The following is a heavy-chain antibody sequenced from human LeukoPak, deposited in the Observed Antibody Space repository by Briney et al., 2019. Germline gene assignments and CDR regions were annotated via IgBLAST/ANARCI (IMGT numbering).Heavy chain of an antibody. CDR1: GGCISSYY. CDR2: IYTSGST. V-gene: IGHV4-4*07. D-gene: IGHD6-19*01. J-gene: IGHJ4*02. CDR3: ARAFNRGLAYFDY. Sequence: SETLSLTCTVSGGCISSYYWSWIRQHAGKGLEWIGRIYTSGSTNYNPSLKSRVTMSVDTSKNQFSLKLSSVTAADTAVYYCARAFNRGLAYFDYWGQGTLVTVSS.